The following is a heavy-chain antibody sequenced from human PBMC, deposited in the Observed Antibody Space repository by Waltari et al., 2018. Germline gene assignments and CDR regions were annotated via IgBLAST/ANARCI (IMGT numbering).Heavy chain of an antibody. CDR1: GYTFTSYA. Sequence: QVQLVQSGAEVKKPGASVKVSCKASGYTFTSYAMHWFRQAPGQRLEWMGWINAGNGNTKYSQKFQGRVTITRDTSASTAYMELSSLRSEDTAVYYCARDLNRGAAAGPEGRSWFDPWGQGTLVTVSS. CDR2: INAGNGNT. D-gene: IGHD6-13*01. J-gene: IGHJ5*02. CDR3: ARDLNRGAAAGPEGRSWFDP. V-gene: IGHV1-3*01.